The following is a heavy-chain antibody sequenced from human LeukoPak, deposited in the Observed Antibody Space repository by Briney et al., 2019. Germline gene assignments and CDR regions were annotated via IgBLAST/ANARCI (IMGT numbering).Heavy chain of an antibody. D-gene: IGHD3-22*01. CDR3: ARDRRAHYYDSSGYYTGGDY. CDR1: GFTFSSYS. Sequence: PGRSLRLSCAASGFTFSSYSMNWVRQAPGKGLEWVSSISSSSSYIYYADSVKGRFTISRDNAKNSLYLQTSSLRAEDTAVYYCARDRRAHYYDSSGYYTGGDYWGQGTLVTVSS. J-gene: IGHJ4*02. V-gene: IGHV3-21*01. CDR2: ISSSSSYI.